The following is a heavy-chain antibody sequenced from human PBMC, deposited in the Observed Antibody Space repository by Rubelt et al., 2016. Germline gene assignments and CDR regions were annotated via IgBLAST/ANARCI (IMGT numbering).Heavy chain of an antibody. Sequence: QVQLVQSGAEVKKPGASVKVSCKASGYTFTNYGMHWVRQAPGQRLEWMGWIDAGNGDTKYSQKLKDRVSSTRDASANTAYMELSSLRSEDTAVYYCARDWTPYSLEWLPNWFDPWGQGTLVTVSS. CDR3: ARDWTPYSLEWLPNWFDP. CDR1: GYTFTNYG. V-gene: IGHV1-3*01. J-gene: IGHJ5*02. D-gene: IGHD3-3*01. CDR2: IDAGNGDT.